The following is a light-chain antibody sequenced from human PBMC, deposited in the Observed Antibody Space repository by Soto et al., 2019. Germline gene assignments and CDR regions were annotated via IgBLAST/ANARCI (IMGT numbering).Light chain of an antibody. CDR3: QQYGRSPPMYT. J-gene: IGKJ2*01. CDR2: GTS. Sequence: DIVLTQSPGTLSLSPGERATLSCRASQSVNSTYLAWYQQKPGQAPRLLIYGTSSRATAIPDRFSGSGSGTDFTLTISRLEPEDFAVYYCQQYGRSPPMYTFGRGNKLEIK. V-gene: IGKV3-20*01. CDR1: QSVNSTY.